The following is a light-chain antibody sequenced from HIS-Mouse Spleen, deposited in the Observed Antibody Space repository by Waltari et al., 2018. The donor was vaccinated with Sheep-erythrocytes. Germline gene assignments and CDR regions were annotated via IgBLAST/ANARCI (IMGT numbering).Light chain of an antibody. Sequence: QSALTQPASVSGSPGQSLTISCTGTSSDVGSYNLFSWYQQHPGKAPKLMIYEGSKRPSGVSNRFSGSKSGNTASLTISGLQAEDEADYYCCSYAGSYTFWVFGGGTKLTVL. V-gene: IGLV2-23*03. J-gene: IGLJ3*02. CDR1: SSDVGSYNL. CDR3: CSYAGSYTFWV. CDR2: EGS.